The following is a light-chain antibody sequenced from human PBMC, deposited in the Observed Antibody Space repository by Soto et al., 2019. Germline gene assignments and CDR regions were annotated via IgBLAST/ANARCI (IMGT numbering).Light chain of an antibody. CDR3: CSYAGSSTYV. J-gene: IGLJ1*01. V-gene: IGLV2-23*01. CDR2: EAS. CDR1: SSDVGSYNF. Sequence: QSVLTQPASVSGSPGQSITISCTGTSSDVGSYNFVSWYQQHPGKAPKLMTYEASKRPSGVSNRFSGSKSGNTASLTISGLQPEDEADYYCCSYAGSSTYVFGAGTKVTVL.